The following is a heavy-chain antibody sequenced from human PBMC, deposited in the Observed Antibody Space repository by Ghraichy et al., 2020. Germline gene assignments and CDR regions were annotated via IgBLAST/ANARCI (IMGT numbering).Heavy chain of an antibody. CDR2: ISAYNGNT. V-gene: IGHV1-18*01. D-gene: IGHD4-17*01. CDR3: ARGPRVLYGDGVQH. CDR1: GYTFTSYC. Sequence: ASVKVSCKASGYTFTSYCISWVRQAPGQGLEWMGLISAYNGNTNYAQKRQGRVTMTTDTSTSTAYMELRSLRSDDTAVYYCARGPRVLYGDGVQHWGQGTLVTVSS. J-gene: IGHJ1*01.